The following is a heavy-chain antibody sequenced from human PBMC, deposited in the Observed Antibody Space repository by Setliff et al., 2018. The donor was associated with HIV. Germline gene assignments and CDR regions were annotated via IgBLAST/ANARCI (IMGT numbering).Heavy chain of an antibody. CDR3: ARGGALLGYYYGSGSYPPDAFDI. V-gene: IGHV1-3*01. CDR1: GGTFSSYA. CDR2: INADNGNT. Sequence: ASVKVSCKASGGTFSSYAMHWVRQAPGQRLEWMGWINADNGNTKYSQQFQGRVTITRETSASTAYMGLSSLRSEDTAVYYCARGGALLGYYYGSGSYPPDAFDIWGQGTMVTVSS. J-gene: IGHJ3*02. D-gene: IGHD3-10*01.